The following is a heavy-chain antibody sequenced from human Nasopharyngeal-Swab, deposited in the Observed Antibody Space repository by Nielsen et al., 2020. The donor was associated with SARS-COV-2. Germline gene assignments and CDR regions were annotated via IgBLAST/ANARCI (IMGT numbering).Heavy chain of an antibody. J-gene: IGHJ4*02. V-gene: IGHV1-18*01. CDR1: GYTFTSYG. D-gene: IGHD2-2*01. CDR3: AREQAAMYYFDY. Sequence: ASVKVSCKASGYTFTSYGLSWVRQAPGQGLEWMGWISAYNGNTNYAQKLQGRVTMTTDTSTSTAYMELRSLRSDDTAVYYCAREQAAMYYFDYWGQGTLVTVSS. CDR2: ISAYNGNT.